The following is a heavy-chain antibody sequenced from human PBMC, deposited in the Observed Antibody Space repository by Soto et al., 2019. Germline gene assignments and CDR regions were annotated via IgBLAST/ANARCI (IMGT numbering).Heavy chain of an antibody. CDR1: GGTFSSYT. V-gene: IGHV1-69*02. J-gene: IGHJ4*02. CDR2: IIPILGIA. Sequence: QVQLVQSGAEVKKPGSSVKVSCKASGGTFSSYTISWVRQAPGQGLEWMGRIIPILGIANYEHKFQGRVTITADKSTSTAYLELSSMRSEDTAVYYCAGSDYYGSGRYYLHYWGQGTLVTVSS. D-gene: IGHD3-10*01. CDR3: AGSDYYGSGRYYLHY.